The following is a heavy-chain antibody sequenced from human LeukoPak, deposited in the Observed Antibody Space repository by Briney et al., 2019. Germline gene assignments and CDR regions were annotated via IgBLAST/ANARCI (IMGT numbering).Heavy chain of an antibody. CDR3: ARELSGWYQGGFYFDY. J-gene: IGHJ4*02. V-gene: IGHV3-23*01. CDR2: IFPSGGEI. Sequence: PGGSLRLSCAASGFTFSTFAMIWVRQPPGKGLEWVSSIFPSGGEIHYADSVKGRFTISRDNSKNTLYLQMNSLRAEDTALYYCARELSGWYQGGFYFDYWGQGTLVTVSS. CDR1: GFTFSTFA. D-gene: IGHD6-19*01.